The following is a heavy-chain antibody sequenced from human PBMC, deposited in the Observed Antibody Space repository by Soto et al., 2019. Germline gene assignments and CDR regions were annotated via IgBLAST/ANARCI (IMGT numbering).Heavy chain of an antibody. J-gene: IGHJ4*02. D-gene: IGHD2-2*01. CDR3: GRCTSTSCHLGSDY. V-gene: IGHV3-30-3*01. CDR1: GFTFSSYA. Sequence: GGSLRLSCAASGFTFSSYAMNWVRQAPGKGPEWVALISHDGINKYYADSVRGRFTISRDSSTNTLYLQMNSLRAADTAVYYCGRCTSTSCHLGSDYWGQGTLVTVSS. CDR2: ISHDGINK.